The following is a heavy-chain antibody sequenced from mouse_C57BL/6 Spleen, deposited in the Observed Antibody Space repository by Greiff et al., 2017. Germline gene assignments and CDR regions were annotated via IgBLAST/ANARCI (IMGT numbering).Heavy chain of an antibody. CDR1: GFTFSDYG. CDR2: ISNLAYSI. CDR3: ARRGDDDDYFDY. J-gene: IGHJ2*01. Sequence: EVQLVESGGGLVQPGGSLKLSCAASGFTFSDYGMAWVRQAPRKGPEWVAFISNLAYSIYYADTVTGRFPISRENAKNTLYLEMSSLRSEDTAMYYCARRGDDDDYFDYGGQGTTLTVSS. D-gene: IGHD2-4*01. V-gene: IGHV5-15*04.